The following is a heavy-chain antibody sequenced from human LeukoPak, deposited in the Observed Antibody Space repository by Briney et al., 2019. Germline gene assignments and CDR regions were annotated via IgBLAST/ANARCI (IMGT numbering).Heavy chain of an antibody. J-gene: IGHJ3*02. CDR1: GGSISSYY. Sequence: SETLSLTCTVSGGSISSYYWSWIRQPPGKGLEWIGYIYYSGSTNYNPSLKSRVTISVDTSKNQFSLKLSSVTAADTAVYYCARTYGDDAFDIWGQGTMVTVSS. V-gene: IGHV4-59*01. D-gene: IGHD4-17*01. CDR3: ARTYGDDAFDI. CDR2: IYYSGST.